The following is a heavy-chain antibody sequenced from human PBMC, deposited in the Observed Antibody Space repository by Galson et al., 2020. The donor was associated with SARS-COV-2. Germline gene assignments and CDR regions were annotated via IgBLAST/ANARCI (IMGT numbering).Heavy chain of an antibody. CDR3: ARGGSRPIMVFDYYYFYMDV. J-gene: IGHJ6*03. Sequence: SQTLSLTCAVYGGSFSDYSSTWVRQPPRKGLEWVGEISHSASTHYSPSLKSRVFMSVDTSKNQFSLKLRSVTAADTAVYYCARGGSRPIMVFDYYYFYMDVWGKGTTVTVSS. CDR2: ISHSAST. D-gene: IGHD2-8*01. CDR1: GGSFSDYS. V-gene: IGHV4-34*01.